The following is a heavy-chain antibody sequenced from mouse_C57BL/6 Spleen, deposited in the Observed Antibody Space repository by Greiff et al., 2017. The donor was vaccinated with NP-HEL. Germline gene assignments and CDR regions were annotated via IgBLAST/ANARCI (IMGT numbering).Heavy chain of an antibody. CDR1: GYAFSSSW. Sequence: QVQLKQSGPELVKPGASVKISCKASGYAFSSSWMNWVKQRPGKGLEWIGRIYPGDGDTNYNGKFKGKATLTADKSSSTAYMQLSSLTSEDSAVYFCARRGDYYGSSYFDSWGQGTTLTVSS. D-gene: IGHD1-1*01. J-gene: IGHJ2*01. CDR2: IYPGDGDT. CDR3: ARRGDYYGSSYFDS. V-gene: IGHV1-82*01.